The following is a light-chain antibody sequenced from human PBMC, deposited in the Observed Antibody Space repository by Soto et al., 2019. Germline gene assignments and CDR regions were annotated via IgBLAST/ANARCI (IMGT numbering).Light chain of an antibody. Sequence: QMTQSPSSLSASVGDRVIITCRAHHSINNYLNWYQQKPGQVPKLLIYAASTLQSGVPSMFSGILSGRVFTLSIHSLQPEDFATYYCQQSYSTLGNFGRGTRVEI. V-gene: IGKV1-39*01. J-gene: IGKJ2*01. CDR2: AAS. CDR3: QQSYSTLGN. CDR1: HSINNY.